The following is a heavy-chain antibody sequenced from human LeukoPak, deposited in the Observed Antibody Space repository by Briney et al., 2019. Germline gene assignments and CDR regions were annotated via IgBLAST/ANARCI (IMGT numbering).Heavy chain of an antibody. V-gene: IGHV4-59*01. J-gene: IGHJ4*02. CDR2: IYYSGST. CDR3: ARVTGYMIEDYFDY. Sequence: SETLSLTCTVYGGSISSYYWSWIRQPPGKGLEWIGYIYYSGSTNYNPSLKSRVTISVKTSKNQFSLKLSSVTAADTAVYYCARVTGYMIEDYFDYWGQGTLVTVSS. D-gene: IGHD3-22*01. CDR1: GGSISSYY.